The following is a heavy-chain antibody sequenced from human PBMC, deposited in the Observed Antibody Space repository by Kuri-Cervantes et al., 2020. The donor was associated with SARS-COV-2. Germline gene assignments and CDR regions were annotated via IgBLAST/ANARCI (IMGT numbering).Heavy chain of an antibody. D-gene: IGHD3-10*01. J-gene: IGHJ4*02. CDR3: AKDGLLWFGEYSGGYFDY. Sequence: GGSLRLSCAASGFTFDDYTMHWVRQAPGKGLEWVSLISWDGGSTYYADSVKGRFTISRDNSKNSLYLQMNSLRTEDTALYYCAKDGLLWFGEYSGGYFDYWGKGTLVTVSS. V-gene: IGHV3-43*01. CDR1: GFTFDDYT. CDR2: ISWDGGST.